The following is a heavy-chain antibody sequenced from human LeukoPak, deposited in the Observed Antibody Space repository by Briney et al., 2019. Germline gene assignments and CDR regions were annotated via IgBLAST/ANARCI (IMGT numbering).Heavy chain of an antibody. CDR2: ISSSSYI. D-gene: IGHD6-19*01. CDR1: GFTFSSYS. V-gene: IGHV3-21*01. Sequence: PGGSLRLSCAASGFTFSSYSMNWVRQAPGKGLEWVSPISSSSYIYYADSVKGRFTISRDNAKNSLYLQMNSLRAEDTAVYYCARGPDPGQWLVYFDYWGQGTLVTVSS. CDR3: ARGPDPGQWLVYFDY. J-gene: IGHJ4*02.